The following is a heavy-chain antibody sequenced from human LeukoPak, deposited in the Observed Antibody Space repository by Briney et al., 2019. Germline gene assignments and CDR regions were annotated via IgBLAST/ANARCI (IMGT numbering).Heavy chain of an antibody. CDR1: GFTFSSYS. J-gene: IGHJ6*03. D-gene: IGHD6-6*01. V-gene: IGHV3-48*04. CDR3: ARAIYSSSSYYYYYYMDV. CDR2: ISSSGSTI. Sequence: PGGSLRLSCAASGFTFSSYSMNWVRQAPGKGLEWVSYISSSGSTIYYADSVKGRFTISRDNAKNSLYLQMNSLRAEDTAVYYCARAIYSSSSYYYYYYMDVWGKGTTVTVSS.